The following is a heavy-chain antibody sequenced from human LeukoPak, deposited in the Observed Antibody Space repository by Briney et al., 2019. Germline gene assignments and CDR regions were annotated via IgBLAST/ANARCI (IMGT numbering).Heavy chain of an antibody. D-gene: IGHD4-4*01. CDR1: GSTFSDYW. CDR3: ARAKSLQSFDY. CDR2: IRKDGSDK. Sequence: GGSLRLSCVASGSTFSDYWMSWVRQTPGKGLEWVANIRKDGSDKYYVDSVKGRFTISRDNAKNSLYLQMNSLRAEDTAVYYCARAKSLQSFDYWGQGTLVTVSS. V-gene: IGHV3-7*01. J-gene: IGHJ4*02.